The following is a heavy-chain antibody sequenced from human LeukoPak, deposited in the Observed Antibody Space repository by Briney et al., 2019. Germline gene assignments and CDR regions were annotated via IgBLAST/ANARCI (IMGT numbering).Heavy chain of an antibody. CDR2: IYPGDSDT. V-gene: IGHV5-51*01. CDR3: ARRITIFGDGNWFDF. CDR1: GYSFTHYW. J-gene: IGHJ5*01. Sequence: RGESLKISCKASGYSFTHYWISWVRQMPGKGLEGMGIIYPGDSDTKYSPSFQGQVTISADKSISTAYLQWSSLKASDTAMYYCARRITIFGDGNWFDFWGQGTLVTVSS. D-gene: IGHD3-3*01.